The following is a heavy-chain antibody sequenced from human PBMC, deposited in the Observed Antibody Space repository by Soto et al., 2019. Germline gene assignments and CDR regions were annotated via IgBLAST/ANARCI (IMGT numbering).Heavy chain of an antibody. CDR2: IIPIFGTA. CDR3: AREGASGSHIGY. Sequence: QVQLVQSGAEVKKPGSSVKVSCKASGGTFSSYAISWVRQAPGQGLEWMGGIIPIFGTANYAQKFQGRVTITADDYTSTAYMELSSLSSEDTAVYYCAREGASGSHIGYWGQGTLVTVSS. D-gene: IGHD3-22*01. J-gene: IGHJ4*02. V-gene: IGHV1-69*01. CDR1: GGTFSSYA.